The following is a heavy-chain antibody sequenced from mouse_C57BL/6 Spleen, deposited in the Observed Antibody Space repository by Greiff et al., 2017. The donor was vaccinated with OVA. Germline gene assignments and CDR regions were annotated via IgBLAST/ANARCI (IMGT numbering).Heavy chain of an antibody. D-gene: IGHD2-3*01. CDR2: ISYDGSN. J-gene: IGHJ3*01. Sequence: EVKLQESGPGLVKPSQSLSLTCSVTGYSITSGYYWNWIRQFPGNKLEWMGYISYDGSNNYNPSLKNRISITRDTSKNQFFLKLNSVTTEDTATYYCASYDGYPFAYWGQGTLVTVSA. V-gene: IGHV3-6*01. CDR1: GYSITSGYY. CDR3: ASYDGYPFAY.